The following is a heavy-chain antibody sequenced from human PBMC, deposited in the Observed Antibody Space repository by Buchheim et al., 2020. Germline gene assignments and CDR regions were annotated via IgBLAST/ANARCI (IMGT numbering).Heavy chain of an antibody. V-gene: IGHV4-39*07. J-gene: IGHJ4*02. CDR1: GDSIRSSAYF. D-gene: IGHD3-16*01. CDR2: INYSGRA. Sequence: HLHLQESGPGLVKPSETLSLTCSVSGDSIRSSAYFWGWIRQSPGRALEWIASINYSGRAFYNPSLEGRVTMSLDTSNNQFSLKLHSVTAADTAVYYCAREGWGAKSEDDDWGPGTL. CDR3: AREGWGAKSEDDD.